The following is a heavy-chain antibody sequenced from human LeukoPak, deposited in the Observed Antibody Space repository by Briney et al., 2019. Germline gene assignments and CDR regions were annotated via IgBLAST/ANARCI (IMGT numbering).Heavy chain of an antibody. CDR2: INHSGST. V-gene: IGHV4-34*01. Sequence: SETLSLTCAVYGGSFSGYYWSWIRQPPGKGLEWIGEINHSGSTNYNPSLKSRVTISVDTSKNQFSLKLSSVTAADTAVYYCASYGLWGSYRRPFDYWGQGTLVTVSS. CDR1: GGSFSGYY. D-gene: IGHD3-16*02. J-gene: IGHJ4*02. CDR3: ASYGLWGSYRRPFDY.